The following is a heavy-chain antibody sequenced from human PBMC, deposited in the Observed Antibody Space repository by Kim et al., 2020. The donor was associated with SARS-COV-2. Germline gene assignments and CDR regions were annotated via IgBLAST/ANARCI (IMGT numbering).Heavy chain of an antibody. V-gene: IGHV4-34*01. CDR3: ARGLVVVVAATQRYYYYGMDV. CDR2: INHSGST. Sequence: SETLSLTCAVYGGSFSGYYWSWIRQPPGKGLEWIGEINHSGSTNYNPSLKSRVTISVDTSKNQFSLKLSSVTAADTAVYYCARGLVVVVAATQRYYYYGMDVWGQGTTVTVSS. CDR1: GGSFSGYY. J-gene: IGHJ6*02. D-gene: IGHD2-15*01.